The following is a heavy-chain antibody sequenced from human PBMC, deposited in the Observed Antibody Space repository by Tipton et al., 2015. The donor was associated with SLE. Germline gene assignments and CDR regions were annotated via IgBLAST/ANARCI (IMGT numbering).Heavy chain of an antibody. CDR1: GFTFDDYA. CDR3: ARREVGYFDY. Sequence: SLRLSCAASGFTFDDYAMHWVRQAPGKGLEWVSGISWNSGSIGYADSVKGRFTISRDNAKNSLYLQMNSLRAEDTAVYYCARREVGYFDYWGQGTLVTVSS. D-gene: IGHD1-26*01. V-gene: IGHV3-9*01. J-gene: IGHJ4*02. CDR2: ISWNSGSI.